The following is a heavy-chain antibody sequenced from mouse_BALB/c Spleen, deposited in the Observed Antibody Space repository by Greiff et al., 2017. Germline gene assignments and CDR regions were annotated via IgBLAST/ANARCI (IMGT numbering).Heavy chain of an antibody. D-gene: IGHD2-10*02. Sequence: EVQVVESGGGLVQPGGSLRLSCATSGFTFTDYYMSWVRQPPGKALEWLGFIRNKANGYTTEYSASVKGRFTISRDNSQSILYLQMNTLRAEDSATYYCAREEYGNYWFAYWGQGTLVTVSA. CDR3: AREEYGNYWFAY. J-gene: IGHJ3*01. CDR1: GFTFTDYY. V-gene: IGHV7-3*02. CDR2: IRNKANGYTT.